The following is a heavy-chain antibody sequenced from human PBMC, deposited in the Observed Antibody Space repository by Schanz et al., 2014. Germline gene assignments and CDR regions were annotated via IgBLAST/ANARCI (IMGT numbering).Heavy chain of an antibody. D-gene: IGHD2-21*01. CDR1: GYRVRDAS. CDR3: IFPSGPFCDSESGVNY. V-gene: IGHV1-24*01. CDR2: FDLEQGQT. J-gene: IGHJ4*02. Sequence: QVQLVQSGAEVKKPGASVKVSCKVSGYRVRDASIHWVRAVPGRGLHWLGGFDLEQGQTIYAHEFQGRVIMTEDTSTDTAYMELSSLTTDVTAVYSGIFPSGPFCDSESGVNYWGPGTLVTVSS.